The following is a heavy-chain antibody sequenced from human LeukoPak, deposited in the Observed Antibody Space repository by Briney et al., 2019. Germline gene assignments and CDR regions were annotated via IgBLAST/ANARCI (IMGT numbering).Heavy chain of an antibody. CDR1: GFTFSIYG. Sequence: GWTLRLSCAASGFTFSIYGMSWVRQVPGKGLEWVSALSASGAKTYYADSVKGRFTISRHNSKNTLYLQMSSLRAEDTAVYYCAKDVSGNFDYWGQGTLVTVSS. CDR3: AKDVSGNFDY. V-gene: IGHV3-23*01. J-gene: IGHJ4*02. D-gene: IGHD5/OR15-5a*01. CDR2: LSASGAKT.